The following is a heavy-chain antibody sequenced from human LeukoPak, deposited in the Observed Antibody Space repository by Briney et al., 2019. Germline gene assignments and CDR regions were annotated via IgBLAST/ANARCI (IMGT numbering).Heavy chain of an antibody. D-gene: IGHD1-26*01. V-gene: IGHV3-23*01. CDR2: ISGSGGST. Sequence: PGGSLRLSCAVSGFTFSNYAMSWVRQAPGKGLEWVSVISGSGGSTYYADSVQGRLTISRDNSKNTLYLQMNSLRAEDTAVYFCAKSGSGLLGGLDYWGPGTLVTVSS. J-gene: IGHJ4*02. CDR3: AKSGSGLLGGLDY. CDR1: GFTFSNYA.